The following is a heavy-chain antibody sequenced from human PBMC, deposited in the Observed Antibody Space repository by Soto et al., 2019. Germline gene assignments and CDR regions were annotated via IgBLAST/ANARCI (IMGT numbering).Heavy chain of an antibody. CDR1: GFTFSSYA. D-gene: IGHD3-22*01. V-gene: IGHV3-30-3*01. Sequence: QVQLVESGGGVVQPGRSLRLSCAASGFTFSSYAMHWVRQAPGKGLEWVAVISYDGSNKYYADSVKGRFTISRDNSKNXLXXQMNSLRAEDTAVYYCARDFRDYYDSSGYPAYFQHWGQGTLVTVSS. CDR3: ARDFRDYYDSSGYPAYFQH. J-gene: IGHJ1*01. CDR2: ISYDGSNK.